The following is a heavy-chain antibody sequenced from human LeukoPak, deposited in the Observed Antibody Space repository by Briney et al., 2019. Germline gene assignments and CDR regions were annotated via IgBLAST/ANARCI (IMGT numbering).Heavy chain of an antibody. J-gene: IGHJ4*02. CDR1: GFTFSSYS. D-gene: IGHD3-3*01. CDR3: ARAGTIFGVVITPVGFDY. Sequence: GGSLRLSCAASGFTFSSYSMNWVRQAPGKGLEWVSSISSSSSYIYYADSVKGRFTNSRDNAKNSLYLQMNSLRAEDTAVYYCARAGTIFGVVITPVGFDYWGQGTLVTVSS. V-gene: IGHV3-21*01. CDR2: ISSSSSYI.